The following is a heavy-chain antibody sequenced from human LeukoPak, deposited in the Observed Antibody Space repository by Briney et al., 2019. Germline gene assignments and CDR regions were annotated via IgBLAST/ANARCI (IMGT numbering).Heavy chain of an antibody. J-gene: IGHJ3*02. CDR3: ARGYCSSTSCYLGYAFDI. CDR2: IIPILGIA. V-gene: IGHV1-69*02. D-gene: IGHD2-2*01. CDR1: GGTFSSYT. Sequence: SVKVSCKASGGTFSSYTISWVRQAPGQELEWMGRIIPILGIANYAQKFQGRVTITADKSTSTAYMELSSLRSEDTAVYYCARGYCSSTSCYLGYAFDIWGQGTMVTVSS.